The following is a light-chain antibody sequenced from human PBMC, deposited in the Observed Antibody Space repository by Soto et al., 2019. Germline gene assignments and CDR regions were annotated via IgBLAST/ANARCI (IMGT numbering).Light chain of an antibody. CDR3: QQYCSYRLT. J-gene: IGKJ4*01. Sequence: EIVLTQSPGTLSLSPGKRATLSCRASPSVISSYLAWYQQKPGQAPRLLIYGASSRATGIPDRFSGTGSGIDLTITISTLEPEYFTVYYCQQYCSYRLTLGLGPTVGI. CDR2: GAS. CDR1: PSVISSY. V-gene: IGKV3-20*01.